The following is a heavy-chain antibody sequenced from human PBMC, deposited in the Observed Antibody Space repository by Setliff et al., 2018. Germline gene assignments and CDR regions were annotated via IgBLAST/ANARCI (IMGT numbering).Heavy chain of an antibody. CDR1: GYSFTSYW. D-gene: IGHD3-22*01. J-gene: IGHJ4*02. V-gene: IGHV5-51*01. Sequence: GESLKISCKGSGYSFTSYWIGWVRQMPGKGLEWMGIIYPGDSDTRYSPSFQGQVTISADKSISTAYLQWSSLKASDTAMYYCARESYDSSGYIHYFDYWGQGTLVTVSS. CDR3: ARESYDSSGYIHYFDY. CDR2: IYPGDSDT.